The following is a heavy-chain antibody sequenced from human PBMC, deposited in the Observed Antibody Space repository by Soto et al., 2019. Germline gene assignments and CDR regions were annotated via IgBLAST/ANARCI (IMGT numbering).Heavy chain of an antibody. Sequence: QVQLVQSGAEVKKPGSSVKVSCKASGGTFSSYAISWVRQAPGQGLEWMGGIIPIFGTANYAQKFQGRVTSTADESTSTAYMELSSLRSEDTAVYYCASTFTMVRGVIIDRLEFDYWGQGTLVTVSS. CDR3: ASTFTMVRGVIIDRLEFDY. J-gene: IGHJ4*02. V-gene: IGHV1-69*01. CDR1: GGTFSSYA. D-gene: IGHD3-10*01. CDR2: IIPIFGTA.